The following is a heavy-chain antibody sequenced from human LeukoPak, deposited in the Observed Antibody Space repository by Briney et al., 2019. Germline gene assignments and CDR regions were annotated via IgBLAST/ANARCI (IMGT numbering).Heavy chain of an antibody. V-gene: IGHV3-23*01. Sequence: GGSLRLSCAASGFPFSRYSRAWVRQVPGRGLDWVSTIGGRGDRTFYADSVRGRFTVSRDNSRDSIYLQMNNLGAEDTAVYFCAKEGLLGGYFFDLWGQGALVTVSS. CDR2: IGGRGDRT. D-gene: IGHD2-8*02. J-gene: IGHJ4*02. CDR3: AKEGLLGGYFFDL. CDR1: GFPFSRYS.